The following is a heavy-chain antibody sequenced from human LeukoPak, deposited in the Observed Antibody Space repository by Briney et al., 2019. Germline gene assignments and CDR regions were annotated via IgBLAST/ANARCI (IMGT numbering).Heavy chain of an antibody. CDR3: ASGVGYYGSGSYYNARDY. CDR1: GFTFSSYA. J-gene: IGHJ4*02. CDR2: ISYDGNIK. D-gene: IGHD3-10*01. V-gene: IGHV3-30-3*01. Sequence: GGSLRLSCAASGFTFSSYAMHWVRQAPGKGLEWMALISYDGNIKYYADSVKGRFTISRDNSKNTLFLQMNSLKIEDTAVYYCASGVGYYGSGSYYNARDYWGQGTLVTVSS.